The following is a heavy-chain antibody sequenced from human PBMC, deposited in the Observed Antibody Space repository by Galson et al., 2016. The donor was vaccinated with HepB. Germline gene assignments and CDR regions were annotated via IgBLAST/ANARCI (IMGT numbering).Heavy chain of an antibody. V-gene: IGHV4-31*03. J-gene: IGHJ4*02. D-gene: IGHD3-3*01. CDR3: ARLRFLEWSFVRYFDY. CDR2: ISYSGIT. Sequence: TLSLTCTVSGDFITSRFSYWSWIRQHPGRGLEWIGYISYSGITYYNPSLKGRINMSADTSKNQFSLKLSSVTAADTAVYYCARLRFLEWSFVRYFDYWGQGALVTVSS. CDR1: GDFITSRFSY.